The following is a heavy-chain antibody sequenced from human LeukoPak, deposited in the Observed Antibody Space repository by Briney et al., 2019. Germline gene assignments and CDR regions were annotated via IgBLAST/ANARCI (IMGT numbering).Heavy chain of an antibody. CDR3: ARDPPCSGGSCYQVDY. J-gene: IGHJ4*02. Sequence: GASVKVSCKASGYTFTSYYMHWVRQAPGQGLEWMGWINPNSGGTNYAQKFQGRVTMTRDTSISTAYMELSRLRSDDTAVYYCARDPPCSGGSCYQVDYWGQGTLVTVSS. D-gene: IGHD2-15*01. CDR1: GYTFTSYY. CDR2: INPNSGGT. V-gene: IGHV1-2*02.